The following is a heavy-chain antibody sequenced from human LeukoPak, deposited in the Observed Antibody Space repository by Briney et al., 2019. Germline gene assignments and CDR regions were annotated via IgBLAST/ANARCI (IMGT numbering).Heavy chain of an antibody. V-gene: IGHV3-53*01. CDR1: GFTVSSNY. CDR3: ARMRDSSSSGYYYYYMDV. CDR2: IYSGGST. J-gene: IGHJ6*03. D-gene: IGHD6-6*01. Sequence: GGSLRLSCAASGFTVSSNYMSWVRQAPGKGLEWVSVIYSGGSTYYADSVKGRFTISRDNSKNTLYLQMNSLRAEDTAVHYCARMRDSSSSGYYYYYMDVWGKGTTVTVSS.